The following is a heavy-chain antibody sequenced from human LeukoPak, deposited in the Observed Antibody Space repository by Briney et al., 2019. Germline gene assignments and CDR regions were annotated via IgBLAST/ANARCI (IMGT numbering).Heavy chain of an antibody. J-gene: IGHJ4*02. V-gene: IGHV3-21*01. Sequence: GGSLRLSCAASGFTFSSYSMNWVRQAPGKGLEWVSSISSSSSYIYYADSVKGRFTISRDNAKNSLYLQMNSPRAEDTAVYYCARGCCSSTSFDYWGQGTLVTVSS. CDR2: ISSSSSYI. CDR1: GFTFSSYS. D-gene: IGHD2-2*01. CDR3: ARGCCSSTSFDY.